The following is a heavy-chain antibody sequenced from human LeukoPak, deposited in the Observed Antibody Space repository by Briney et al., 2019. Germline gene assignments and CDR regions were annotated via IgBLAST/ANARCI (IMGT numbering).Heavy chain of an antibody. J-gene: IGHJ4*02. CDR1: GYTFTGYY. Sequence: SVTVSCKASGYTFTGYYMHWVRQAPGQGLEWMGWINPNSGGTNYAQKFQGRVTMTRDTSISTAYMELSRLRSDDTAVYYCARNPSTTGTKDYWGQGTLVIVTS. CDR3: ARNPSTTGTKDY. CDR2: INPNSGGT. D-gene: IGHD1-1*01. V-gene: IGHV1-2*02.